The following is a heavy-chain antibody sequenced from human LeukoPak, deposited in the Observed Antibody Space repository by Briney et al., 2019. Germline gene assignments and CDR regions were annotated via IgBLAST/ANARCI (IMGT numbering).Heavy chain of an antibody. V-gene: IGHV4-61*01. D-gene: IGHD5-24*01. CDR3: ASSRRWLQLDY. CDR1: GYSITSGYY. CDR2: IYYSGST. J-gene: IGHJ4*02. Sequence: SETLSLTCTVSGYSITSGYYWGWVRQPPGKGLEWIGYIYYSGSTNYNPSLKSRVTISVDTSKNQFSLKLSSVTAADTAVYYCASSRRWLQLDYWGQGTLVTVSS.